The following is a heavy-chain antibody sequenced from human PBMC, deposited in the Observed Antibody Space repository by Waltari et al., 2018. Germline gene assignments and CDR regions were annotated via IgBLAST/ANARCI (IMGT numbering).Heavy chain of an antibody. CDR2: IYSGGDT. Sequence: EVQLVETGGGLIQPGGSLRLSCAASGFIVTRNYLSWVRQAPGTGREWVSGIYSGGDTHYPDSVKGRFTISRANSNNTLYLQMNSLRADDTAVYYCARESEVSGWYVSWGQGTLVTVSS. CDR3: ARESEVSGWYVS. J-gene: IGHJ4*02. CDR1: GFIVTRNY. V-gene: IGHV3-53*02. D-gene: IGHD6-19*01.